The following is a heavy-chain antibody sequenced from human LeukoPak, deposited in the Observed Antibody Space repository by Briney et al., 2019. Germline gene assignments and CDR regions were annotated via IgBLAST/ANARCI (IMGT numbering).Heavy chain of an antibody. Sequence: GGSLRLSCVASGFSFSNCGMHWVRQAPGKGLEWVAVISYDGSKKYYADSVKGRFTISRDNSKNTLYLQMNSLRTEDTAVYYCAGEVGTTNFDYWGQGTLVTVSS. CDR1: GFSFSNCG. D-gene: IGHD1-26*01. V-gene: IGHV3-30*03. CDR3: AGEVGTTNFDY. CDR2: ISYDGSKK. J-gene: IGHJ4*02.